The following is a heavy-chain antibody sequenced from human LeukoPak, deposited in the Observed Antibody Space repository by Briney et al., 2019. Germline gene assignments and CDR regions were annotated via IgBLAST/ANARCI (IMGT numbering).Heavy chain of an antibody. V-gene: IGHV3-23*01. J-gene: IGHJ6*03. CDR2: ISGSGGST. CDR3: AKAPDSLKHYYYMDV. CDR1: GFTFSSYA. D-gene: IGHD4-11*01. Sequence: GGSLRLSCAASGFTFSSYAMSWVRQAPGKGLEWVSAISGSGGSTYYADSVKGRFTISRDNSKNTLYLQMNSLRAEDTAVYYCAKAPDSLKHYYYMDVWGKGTTVTVSS.